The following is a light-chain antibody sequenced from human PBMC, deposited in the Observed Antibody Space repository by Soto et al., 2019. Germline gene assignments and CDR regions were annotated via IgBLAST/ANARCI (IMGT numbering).Light chain of an antibody. V-gene: IGLV2-23*01. CDR3: RSYARSSKYV. CDR2: EGN. Sequence: QSALTQPASVSGSPGQSITISCTGTSIDVGSYNLVSWYQRHPGKAPKLIIFEGNKRPSGVSNRFSGSKSASTASLTISGLQAEDEADYYCRSYARSSKYVFGTGTKVTVL. J-gene: IGLJ1*01. CDR1: SIDVGSYNL.